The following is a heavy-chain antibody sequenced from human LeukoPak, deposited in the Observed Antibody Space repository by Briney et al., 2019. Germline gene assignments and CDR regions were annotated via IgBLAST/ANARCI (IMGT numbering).Heavy chain of an antibody. D-gene: IGHD3-9*01. Sequence: SQTLSLTCTVSGGSISSGGYYWSWIRQPPGKGLEWIGYIYHSGSTYYNPSLKSRVTISVDRSKNQFSLKLSSVTAADTAVYYCASALLTGYYLREDWGQGTLVTVSS. J-gene: IGHJ4*02. CDR2: IYHSGST. V-gene: IGHV4-30-2*01. CDR1: GGSISSGGYY. CDR3: ASALLTGYYLRED.